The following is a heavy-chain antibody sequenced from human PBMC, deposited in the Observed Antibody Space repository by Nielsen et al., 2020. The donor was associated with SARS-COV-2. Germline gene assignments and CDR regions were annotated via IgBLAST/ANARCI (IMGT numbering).Heavy chain of an antibody. D-gene: IGHD3-3*01. Sequence: VRQAPGQGLEWMGWINTNTGNPTYAQGFTGRFVFSLDTSVSMAYLQISSLKAEDTAVYYCALGYGYYDFWSGYYPAYYYGMDVWGQGTTVTVSS. V-gene: IGHV7-4-1*04. J-gene: IGHJ6*02. CDR3: ALGYGYYDFWSGYYPAYYYGMDV. CDR2: INTNTGNP.